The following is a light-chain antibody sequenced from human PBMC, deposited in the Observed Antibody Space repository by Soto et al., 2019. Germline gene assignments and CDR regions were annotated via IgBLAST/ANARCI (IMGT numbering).Light chain of an antibody. CDR2: DAS. CDR1: QSISSW. J-gene: IGKJ5*01. V-gene: IGKV1-5*01. CDR3: QQSYSKPRIT. Sequence: DIQMTQSPSTLSASVGDRVTITCRASQSISSWLAWYQQKPGKAPKLLIYDASSLESGVPSRFSGSGSGTEFTLTISSLQPDDFATYYCQQSYSKPRITFGQGTRLEIK.